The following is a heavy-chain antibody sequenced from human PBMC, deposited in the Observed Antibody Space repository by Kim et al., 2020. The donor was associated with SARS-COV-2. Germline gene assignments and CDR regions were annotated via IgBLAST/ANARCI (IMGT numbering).Heavy chain of an antibody. CDR3: ARGVEWRQMGLRYFDWLSVFDY. CDR2: IYYSGST. V-gene: IGHV4-39*07. Sequence: SETLSLTCTVSGGSISSSSYYWGWIRQPPGKGLEWIGSIYYSGSTYYNPSLKSRVTISVDTSKNQFSLKLSSVTAADTAVYYCARGVEWRQMGLRYFDWLSVFDYWGQGTLVTVSS. CDR1: GGSISSSSYY. D-gene: IGHD3-9*01. J-gene: IGHJ4*02.